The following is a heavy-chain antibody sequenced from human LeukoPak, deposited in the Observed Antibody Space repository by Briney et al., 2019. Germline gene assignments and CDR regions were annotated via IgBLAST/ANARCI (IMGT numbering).Heavy chain of an antibody. V-gene: IGHV3-23*01. CDR3: VREAGCGWPLGY. CDR2: ISGGGETT. CDR1: GFDFGGACG. Sequence: GGSLRLSCATSGFDFGGACGMGWVRQAPEKGLEWVSTISGGGETTHYADSVKGRLTISRDNARNTLYLQIDRLRPEDTAIYYCVREAGCGWPLGYWGRGTLVTVSS. D-gene: IGHD6-19*01. J-gene: IGHJ4*02.